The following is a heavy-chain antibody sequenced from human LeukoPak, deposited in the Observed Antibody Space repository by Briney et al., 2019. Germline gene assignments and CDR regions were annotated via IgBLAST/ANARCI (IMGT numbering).Heavy chain of an antibody. Sequence: GASVKVSCKASGYTFTSYGFSWVRQAPGQGLEWMGWISTYYGNTNYEQKLQDRVTMTTDTSTSTAYMELTSLRSDDTAVYYCARVYSTNYYGSGDRPFLFDYWGQGTVVTVSS. CDR2: ISTYYGNT. D-gene: IGHD3-10*01. V-gene: IGHV1-18*01. J-gene: IGHJ4*02. CDR1: GYTFTSYG. CDR3: ARVYSTNYYGSGDRPFLFDY.